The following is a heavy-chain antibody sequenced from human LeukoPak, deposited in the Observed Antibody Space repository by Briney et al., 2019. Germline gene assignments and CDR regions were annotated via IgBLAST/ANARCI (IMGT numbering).Heavy chain of an antibody. CDR1: GGSFSGYY. V-gene: IGHV4-34*01. CDR2: INRSGST. J-gene: IGHJ4*02. Sequence: SETLSLTCAVYGGSFSGYYWSWSRQPPGQGLGWSGEINRSGSTSYNPSLKRRVTISVDTSKNQFSLKLSSVTAADTAVYYCARVWLGGTARTKKLSSGYDWATDYWGQGTLVTVSS. CDR3: ARVWLGGTARTKKLSSGYDWATDY. D-gene: IGHD5-12*01.